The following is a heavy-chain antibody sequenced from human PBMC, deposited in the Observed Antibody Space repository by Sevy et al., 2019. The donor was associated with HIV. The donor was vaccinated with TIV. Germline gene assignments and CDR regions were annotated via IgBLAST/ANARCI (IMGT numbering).Heavy chain of an antibody. CDR2: ICSGGSA. Sequence: GGSLRLSCAASGFTVSSNYMSWVRQPQGKGLGWVSVICSGGSAYYADSVKGRFTISRDNSKNTLHLQMNSLRAEDTAVYYCASIAAAGTSRGGGFDPWGQGTLVTVSS. D-gene: IGHD6-13*01. J-gene: IGHJ5*02. V-gene: IGHV3-53*01. CDR1: GFTVSSNY. CDR3: ASIAAAGTSRGGGFDP.